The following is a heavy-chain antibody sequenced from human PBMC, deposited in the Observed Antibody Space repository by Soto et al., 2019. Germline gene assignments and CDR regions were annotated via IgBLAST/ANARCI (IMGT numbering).Heavy chain of an antibody. D-gene: IGHD4-17*01. J-gene: IGHJ6*02. CDR1: GGSISSYY. CDR3: ARDVDYGDYYYYGMDV. Sequence: SETLSLTCTVSGGSISSYYWSWIRQPPGKGLEWIGYIYYSGSTNYNPSLKSRVTISVDTSKNQFSLKLSSVTAADTAVYYCARDVDYGDYYYYGMDVWGQGTTVTVSS. V-gene: IGHV4-59*01. CDR2: IYYSGST.